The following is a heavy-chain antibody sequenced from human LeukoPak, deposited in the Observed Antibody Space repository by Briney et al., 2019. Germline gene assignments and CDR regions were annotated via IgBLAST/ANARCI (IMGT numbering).Heavy chain of an antibody. J-gene: IGHJ4*02. V-gene: IGHV3-30-3*01. Sequence: PGGSLRLSCAASGFTFSSYAMHWVRQAPGKGLEWMAVISYDGSNKYYADSVKGRFTISRDNSKNTLYLQMNSLRAEDTAVYYCARGNDYYDSSGYPFDYWGQGTLVAVSS. CDR1: GFTFSSYA. CDR2: ISYDGSNK. D-gene: IGHD3-22*01. CDR3: ARGNDYYDSSGYPFDY.